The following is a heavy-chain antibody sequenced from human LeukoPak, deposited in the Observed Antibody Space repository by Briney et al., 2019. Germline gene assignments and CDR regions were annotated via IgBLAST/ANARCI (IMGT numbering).Heavy chain of an antibody. CDR3: ARDLQLWLGGDGMDV. CDR1: GFTFSDYY. J-gene: IGHJ6*02. Sequence: GGSLRLSCAASGFTFSDYYMSWIRQAPGKELEWVSYISSSGSTIYYADSVKGRSTISRDNAKNSLYLQMNSLRAEDTAVYYCARDLQLWLGGDGMDVWGQGTTVTVSS. CDR2: ISSSGSTI. D-gene: IGHD5-18*01. V-gene: IGHV3-11*01.